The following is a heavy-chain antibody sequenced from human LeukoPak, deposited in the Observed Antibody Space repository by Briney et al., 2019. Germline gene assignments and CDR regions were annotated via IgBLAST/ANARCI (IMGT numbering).Heavy chain of an antibody. J-gene: IGHJ3*02. V-gene: IGHV4-34*01. CDR2: INHSGST. Sequence: PSETLSLTCAVYGGSFSGYYWSWIRQPPGKGLEWIGEINHSGSTNYNPSLKSRVTISLDTSRNQFSLKLNSVTAADTAVYYCPKSNGYGLVDIWGQGTMVTVSS. CDR3: PKSNGYGLVDI. D-gene: IGHD3-10*01. CDR1: GGSFSGYY.